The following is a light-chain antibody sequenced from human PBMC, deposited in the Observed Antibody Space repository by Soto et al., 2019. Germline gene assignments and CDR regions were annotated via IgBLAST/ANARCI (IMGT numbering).Light chain of an antibody. CDR3: QKYNYWPPIT. J-gene: IGKJ5*01. CDR2: GIY. V-gene: IGKV3-15*01. CDR1: QVLGTN. Sequence: EIVMTQSPGTLSVSPGETATLSCRASQVLGTNLAWYQQKPGQSPTLLIYGIYIRATGVPVRFTGSGSGTEFTLTITSLQSEDFATYYCQKYNYWPPITVGQGTRLEIK.